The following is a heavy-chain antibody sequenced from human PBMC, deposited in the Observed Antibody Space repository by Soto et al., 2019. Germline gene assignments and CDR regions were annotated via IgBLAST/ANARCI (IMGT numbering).Heavy chain of an antibody. V-gene: IGHV1-46*01. J-gene: IGHJ6*02. CDR1: GYTFTTYY. Sequence: QVQLVQSGAEVKKPGASVKISCKASGYTFTTYYLHWVRRAPGQGLEWMGIINPDTGSTSSAQNFRGRVSVTRDTSTSTVYMELYSLSSEDTAVYYCARDPNFSLTFHYYGMDVWGQGTTVTVSS. CDR3: ARDPNFSLTFHYYGMDV. CDR2: INPDTGST.